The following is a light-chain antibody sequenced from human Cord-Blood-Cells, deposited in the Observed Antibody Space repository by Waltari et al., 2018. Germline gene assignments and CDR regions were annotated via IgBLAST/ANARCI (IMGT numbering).Light chain of an antibody. Sequence: DIVMTQSPDSLAVSLGERATIHCKPSQSVLYRSNNKNYLAWYQQKPGQPPKLLIYWASTRESGVPDRFSGSGSGTDFTLTISSLQAEDVAVYYCQQYYSTPYTFGQGTKLEIK. CDR3: QQYYSTPYT. J-gene: IGKJ2*01. V-gene: IGKV4-1*01. CDR2: WAS. CDR1: QSVLYRSNNKNY.